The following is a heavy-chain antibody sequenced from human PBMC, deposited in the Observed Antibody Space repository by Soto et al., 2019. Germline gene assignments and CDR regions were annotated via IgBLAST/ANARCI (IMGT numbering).Heavy chain of an antibody. J-gene: IGHJ4*02. CDR2: IHPGGGQT. Sequence: QVQLLQSGPEVKKPGASVKVSCKTSGYTFTTFYVHWVRQAPGQGLEWMGRIHPGGGQTIYSQKFQDRVAVSRDTSTNTVYMDLSNLRSDDTAIYYCARDGHKFDFDYWGQGTLVTVSS. CDR3: ARDGHKFDFDY. CDR1: GYTFTTFY. D-gene: IGHD3-10*01. V-gene: IGHV1-46*01.